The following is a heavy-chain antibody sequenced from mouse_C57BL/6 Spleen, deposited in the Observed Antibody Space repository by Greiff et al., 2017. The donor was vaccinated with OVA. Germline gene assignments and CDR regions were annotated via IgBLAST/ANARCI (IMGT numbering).Heavy chain of an antibody. CDR2: IDPETGGT. Sequence: LQESGAELVRPGASVTLSCKASGYTFTDYEMHWVKQTPVHGLEWIGAIDPETGGTAYNQKFKGKAILTADKSSSTAYMELRSLTSEDSAVYYCTLSYYSNPYAYWGQGTLVTVSA. CDR3: TLSYYSNPYAY. CDR1: GYTFTDYE. V-gene: IGHV1-15*01. D-gene: IGHD2-5*01. J-gene: IGHJ3*01.